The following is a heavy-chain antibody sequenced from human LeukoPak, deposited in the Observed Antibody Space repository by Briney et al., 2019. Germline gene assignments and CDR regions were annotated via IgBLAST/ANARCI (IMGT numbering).Heavy chain of an antibody. D-gene: IGHD3-10*01. J-gene: IGHJ6*02. CDR3: ARVAVNHGAGIGSMDV. CDR1: GFTFDDYG. CDR2: LNWNGGSR. Sequence: GGSLRLSCAASGFTFDDYGMGWVRQAPGKGLEWVSGLNWNGGSRGYVDSVKGRFTISRDNAKNSLYLQMNSLRAEDTALYHCARVAVNHGAGIGSMDVWGQGTTVTVSS. V-gene: IGHV3-20*01.